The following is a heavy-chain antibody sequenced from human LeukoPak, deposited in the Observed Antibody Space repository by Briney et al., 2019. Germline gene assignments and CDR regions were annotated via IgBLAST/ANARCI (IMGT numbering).Heavy chain of an antibody. Sequence: KPSETLSLTCTVSGGSISSSSYYWGWIRQPPGKGLEWIGSIYYSGSTYYNPSLKSRVTISVDTSKNQFSLKLSSVTAADTAVYYCARSDNWNYYFWFDPWGQGTLVTVSS. CDR1: GGSISSSSYY. D-gene: IGHD1-7*01. CDR2: IYYSGST. J-gene: IGHJ5*02. CDR3: ARSDNWNYYFWFDP. V-gene: IGHV4-39*01.